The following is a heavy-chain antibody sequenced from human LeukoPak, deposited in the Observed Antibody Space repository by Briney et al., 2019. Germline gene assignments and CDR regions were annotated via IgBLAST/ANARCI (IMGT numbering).Heavy chain of an antibody. CDR3: ARELIKKYYYGMDV. CDR1: GFTFSSYA. Sequence: GRSLRLSCAASGFTFSSYAMHWVRRAPGKGLEWVAVISYDGSNKYYADSVKGRFTISRDNSKNTLYLQMNSLRAEDTAVYYCARELIKKYYYGMDVWGQGTTVTVSS. CDR2: ISYDGSNK. V-gene: IGHV3-30-3*01. J-gene: IGHJ6*02.